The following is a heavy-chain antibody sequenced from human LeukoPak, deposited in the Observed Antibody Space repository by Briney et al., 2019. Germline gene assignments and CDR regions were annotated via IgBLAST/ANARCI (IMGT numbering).Heavy chain of an antibody. Sequence: GGSLRLSCAASGFTVITNDMTWVRQAPGKGLEWVSVLYSDGNTKYADSVQGRFTISRDNYKTTLYLEMNSLSPDDTAVYYCARGVEPLAANTLAYWGQGTLVTVSS. CDR3: ARGVEPLAANTLAY. V-gene: IGHV3-53*01. J-gene: IGHJ4*02. CDR2: LYSDGNT. D-gene: IGHD1-14*01. CDR1: GFTVITND.